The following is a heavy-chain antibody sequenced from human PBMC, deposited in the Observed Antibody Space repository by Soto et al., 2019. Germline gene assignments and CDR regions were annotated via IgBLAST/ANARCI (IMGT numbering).Heavy chain of an antibody. CDR3: VRGKGAIFGVVANYNFDY. CDR1: GGSISSGGYS. CDR2: IYHSGST. V-gene: IGHV4-30-2*01. D-gene: IGHD3-3*01. Sequence: SETLSLTCAVSGGSISSGGYSWSWIRQPPGKGLEWIGYIYHSGSTYYNPSLKSRVTISVDRSKNQFSLKLSSVTAADTAVYYCVRGKGAIFGVVANYNFDYWSQETLVTVSS. J-gene: IGHJ4*02.